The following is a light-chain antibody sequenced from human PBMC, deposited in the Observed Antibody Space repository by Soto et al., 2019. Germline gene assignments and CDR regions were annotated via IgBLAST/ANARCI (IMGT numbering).Light chain of an antibody. CDR3: LCYDSAPIT. J-gene: IGKJ5*01. Sequence: DIQMTQSPSTLSASVGDRVTITCRASQSISSWLAWYQQKPGKAPKLLIYDASGLESGVPSRFSGSGSGTEFTLTISSLQPDDFATYYCLCYDSAPITFGQGTRLEIK. CDR1: QSISSW. V-gene: IGKV1-5*01. CDR2: DAS.